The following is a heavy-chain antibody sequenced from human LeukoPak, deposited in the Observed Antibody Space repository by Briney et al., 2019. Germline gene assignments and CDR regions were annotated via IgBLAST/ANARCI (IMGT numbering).Heavy chain of an antibody. D-gene: IGHD3-22*01. J-gene: IGHJ4*02. CDR3: ARGYYDSSGYYSQGY. Sequence: SVKVSCKASGGTFSSYAISWVRQAPGQGLEWMGGIIPIFGTANCAQKFQGRVTITADESTSTAYMELSSLRSEDTAVYYCARGYYDSSGYYSQGYWGQGTLVTVSS. CDR2: IIPIFGTA. CDR1: GGTFSSYA. V-gene: IGHV1-69*13.